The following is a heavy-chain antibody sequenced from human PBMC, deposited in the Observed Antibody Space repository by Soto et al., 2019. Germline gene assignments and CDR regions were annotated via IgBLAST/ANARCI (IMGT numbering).Heavy chain of an antibody. D-gene: IGHD4-4*01. CDR1: GFTFSSYS. V-gene: IGHV3-48*01. Sequence: QSGRSLRLSCAASGFTFSSYSMNWVRQAPGKGLEWVSYISSSSSTIYYADSVKGRFTISRDHAKNSLYLQMNSLRAEDTAVYYCETTVTLEYFQHWGQGSLVNVSS. CDR3: ETTVTLEYFQH. J-gene: IGHJ1*01. CDR2: ISSSSSTI.